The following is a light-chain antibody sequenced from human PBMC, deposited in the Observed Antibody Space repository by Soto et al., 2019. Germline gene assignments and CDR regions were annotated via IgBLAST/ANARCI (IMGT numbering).Light chain of an antibody. CDR2: DAS. CDR3: QHYNVYPWT. J-gene: IGKJ1*01. V-gene: IGKV1-5*01. Sequence: DIQMTQSPSTLSASVGDRVTITCRASQSISSWLAWYQQKPGKAPKLLIYDASSLEGGVPSRFSGSGSGTEFTLTISSLQPDDFATYYCQHYNVYPWTFGQGTKVDI. CDR1: QSISSW.